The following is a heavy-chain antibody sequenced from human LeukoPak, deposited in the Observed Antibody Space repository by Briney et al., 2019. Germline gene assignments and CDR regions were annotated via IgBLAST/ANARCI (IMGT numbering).Heavy chain of an antibody. Sequence: PSETLSLTCTVSGGSISGYYWSWIRQPAGKGLEWIGLMYTSGSTNYNPSLKSRVTMSVDTSKNQFYLKLSSVTAADTAVYYCARGDGYNYYRWFDPWGQGTLVTVSS. CDR2: MYTSGST. CDR3: ARGDGYNYYRWFDP. V-gene: IGHV4-4*07. J-gene: IGHJ5*02. D-gene: IGHD5-24*01. CDR1: GGSISGYY.